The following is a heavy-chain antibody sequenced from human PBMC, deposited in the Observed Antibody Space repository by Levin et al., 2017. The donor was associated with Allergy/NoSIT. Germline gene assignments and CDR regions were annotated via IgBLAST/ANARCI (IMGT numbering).Heavy chain of an antibody. CDR1: GGSISGHH. J-gene: IGHJ6*02. D-gene: IGHD2/OR15-2a*01. CDR3: GRDVSRRKQEGDFWYSGVDA. V-gene: IGHV4-59*11. Sequence: SETLSLTCAVSGGSISGHHWSWIRQPPGKALEWIGNIHYSGTTKYTPSLKSRVTISVDTSKNHISLRLASVTAAETAVYYWGRDVSRRKQEGDFWYSGVDAWGEGTTVSVSS. CDR2: IHYSGTT.